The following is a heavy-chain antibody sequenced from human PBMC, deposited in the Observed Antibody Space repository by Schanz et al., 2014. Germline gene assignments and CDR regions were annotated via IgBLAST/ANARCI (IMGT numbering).Heavy chain of an antibody. Sequence: EVQLVESGGGLVQPGESLRLSCAASGFTFSSHAMSWVRQAPGKGLEWVSTISASGGDTLYADSVKGWFTISRDTSKSTLYLQMNRLRAEDTAVYHCAARSRGLTFYFDSWGQGTLVTVSS. D-gene: IGHD3-10*01. J-gene: IGHJ4*02. V-gene: IGHV3-23*04. CDR3: AARSRGLTFYFDS. CDR2: ISASGGDT. CDR1: GFTFSSHA.